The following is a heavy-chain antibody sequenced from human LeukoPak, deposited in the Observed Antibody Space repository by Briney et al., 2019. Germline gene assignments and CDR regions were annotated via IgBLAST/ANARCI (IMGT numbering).Heavy chain of an antibody. CDR3: AKVEGASKASVY. D-gene: IGHD1-1*01. V-gene: IGHV3-23*01. J-gene: IGHJ4*02. CDR1: GFTFSNYA. Sequence: GGSLRLSCVAAGFTFSNYAMTWVRQAPGRGLEWVSSISGSGGSTYYADSVKGRFTISRDNSKNTLYLQMYSLRAEDTAVYYCAKVEGASKASVYWGQGALVTVSS. CDR2: ISGSGGST.